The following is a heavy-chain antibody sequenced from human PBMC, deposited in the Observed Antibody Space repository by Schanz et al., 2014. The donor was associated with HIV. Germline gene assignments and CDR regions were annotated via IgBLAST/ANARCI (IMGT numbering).Heavy chain of an antibody. Sequence: QVQLQQWGAGLLKPSETLNLTCAVYGGSFRGYYWTWIRQFPGVGLEWIGGVRHTGGTHYNPSLKRRVTMSMEPSKTQFSLKLPSVTAADTAVYFCARGDFGGNSVDYWGHGNLVTVSS. CDR2: VRHTGGT. V-gene: IGHV4-34*01. J-gene: IGHJ4*01. D-gene: IGHD2-21*02. CDR3: ARGDFGGNSVDY. CDR1: GGSFRGYY.